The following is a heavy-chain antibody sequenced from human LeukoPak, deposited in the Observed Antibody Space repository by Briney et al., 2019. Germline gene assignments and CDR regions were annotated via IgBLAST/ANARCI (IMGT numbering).Heavy chain of an antibody. CDR3: ARDREKDYYDSSGYFFWFDP. V-gene: IGHV1-18*01. J-gene: IGHJ5*02. D-gene: IGHD3-22*01. Sequence: ASVKVSCKASGYTFTSYGISWVRQAPGQGLEWMGWINPNSGGTNYAQKFQGRVTMTRDTSTSTAYMELRSLRSDDTAVYYCARDREKDYYDSSGYFFWFDPWGQGTLVTVSS. CDR2: INPNSGGT. CDR1: GYTFTSYG.